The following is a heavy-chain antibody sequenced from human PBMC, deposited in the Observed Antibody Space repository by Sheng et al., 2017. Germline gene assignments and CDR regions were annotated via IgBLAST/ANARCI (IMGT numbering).Heavy chain of an antibody. CDR1: GFTFSSYG. V-gene: IGHV3-30*18. CDR3: ANEFSYGDYAEDY. CDR2: ISYDGSNK. J-gene: IGHJ4*02. Sequence: QVQLVESGGGVVQPGRSLRLSCAASGFTFSSYGMHWVRQAPGKGLEWVAVISYDGSNKYYADSVKGRFTISRDNSKNTLYLQMNSLRAEDTAVYYCANEFSYGDYAEDYWGQGTLVTVSS. D-gene: IGHD4-17*01.